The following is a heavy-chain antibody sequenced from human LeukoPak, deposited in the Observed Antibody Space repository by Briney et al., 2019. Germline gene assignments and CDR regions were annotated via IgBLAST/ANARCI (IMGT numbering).Heavy chain of an antibody. CDR3: ARDDFGGDYDFDY. CDR1: GGTFSSYA. V-gene: IGHV1-69*05. D-gene: IGHD4-17*01. CDR2: IIPIFGTA. Sequence: ASVKVSCKASGGTFSSYAISWVRQAPGQGLEWMGGIIPIFGTANYAQKFQGRVTMTTDTSTSTAYMELRSLRSDDTAVYYCARDDFGGDYDFDYWGQGTLVTVSS. J-gene: IGHJ4*02.